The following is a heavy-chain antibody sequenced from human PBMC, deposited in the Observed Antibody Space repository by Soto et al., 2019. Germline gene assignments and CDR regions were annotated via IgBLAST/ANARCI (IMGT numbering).Heavy chain of an antibody. D-gene: IGHD6-19*01. V-gene: IGHV3-21*01. J-gene: IGHJ4*02. CDR2: ISSSSSYI. CDR3: ARGSSGPDY. Sequence: GGSLRLSCAASGFTFSSYGMHWVRQAPGKGLEWVSSISSSSSYIYYADSLKGRFTISRDNAKKSLYLQMNSLIAEDTAVYYCARGSSGPDYWGQGILVTVSS. CDR1: GFTFSSYG.